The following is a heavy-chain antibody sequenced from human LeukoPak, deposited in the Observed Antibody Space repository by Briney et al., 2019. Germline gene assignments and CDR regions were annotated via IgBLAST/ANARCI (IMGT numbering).Heavy chain of an antibody. Sequence: SGGSLTLSCAASGFTFSSHWMSWVRQAPGKGLEWVANIKQDGSEKYYVDSVKGRFTISRDNAKNSLYLQMNRLRAEDTAVYYCAELGITMIGGVWGKGTTVTISS. D-gene: IGHD3-10*02. CDR2: IKQDGSEK. CDR1: GFTFSSHW. CDR3: AELGITMIGGV. J-gene: IGHJ6*04. V-gene: IGHV3-7*01.